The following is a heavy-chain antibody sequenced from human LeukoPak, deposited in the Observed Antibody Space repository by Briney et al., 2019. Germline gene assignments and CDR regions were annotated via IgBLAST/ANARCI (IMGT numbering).Heavy chain of an antibody. CDR1: GGSISSHY. J-gene: IGHJ3*02. CDR3: ARTSRDGYIGSFDI. Sequence: SETLSLTCTVSGGSISSHYWSWIRQPPGKGLEWIAYIHFSGSTNYNPSLKTRVTISLDTSKNQFSLKLISVIAADTAVYYCARTSRDGYIGSFDIWGQGTMVTVSS. V-gene: IGHV4-59*11. D-gene: IGHD5-24*01. CDR2: IHFSGST.